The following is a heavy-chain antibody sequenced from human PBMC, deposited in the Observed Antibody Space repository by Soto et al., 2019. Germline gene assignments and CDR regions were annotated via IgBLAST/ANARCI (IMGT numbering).Heavy chain of an antibody. J-gene: IGHJ4*02. CDR1: GGSISSGGYY. D-gene: IGHD4-17*01. V-gene: IGHV4-31*03. CDR3: ARANPFYGDYDLDY. CDR2: IYYSGST. Sequence: SETLSLTYTVSGGSISSGGYYWSWIRQHPGKGLEWIGYIYYSGSTYYNPSLKSRVTISVDTSKNQFSLKLSSVTAADTAVYYCARANPFYGDYDLDYWGQGTLVTVSS.